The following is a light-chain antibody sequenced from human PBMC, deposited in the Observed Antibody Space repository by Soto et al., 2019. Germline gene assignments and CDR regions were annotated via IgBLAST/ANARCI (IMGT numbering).Light chain of an antibody. CDR3: QQYGYSPPLS. J-gene: IGKJ4*01. CDR1: QNNDNNY. V-gene: IGKV3D-20*01. CDR2: DGS. Sequence: EIVLTQSPATLSLSPGDRATLSCGASQNNDNNYLAWYQQKPGLAPRLLIFDGSIRATGIPDRFSGSGSGTDFTLTISRLEPEDFGVYYCQQYGYSPPLSFGGGTKVDIK.